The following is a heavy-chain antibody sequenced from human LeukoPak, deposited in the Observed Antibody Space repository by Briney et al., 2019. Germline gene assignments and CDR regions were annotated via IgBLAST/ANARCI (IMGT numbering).Heavy chain of an antibody. Sequence: ASVKLSCKASGYTFTSYGISWVRQAPGQGLEWMGWISAYNGNTNYAQKLQGRVTMTTDTSTSTAYMELRSLRSDDTAVYYCARVGHYYDSSGYYYMVDYWGQGTLVTVSS. CDR3: ARVGHYYDSSGYYYMVDY. CDR1: GYTFTSYG. D-gene: IGHD3-22*01. J-gene: IGHJ4*02. V-gene: IGHV1-18*01. CDR2: ISAYNGNT.